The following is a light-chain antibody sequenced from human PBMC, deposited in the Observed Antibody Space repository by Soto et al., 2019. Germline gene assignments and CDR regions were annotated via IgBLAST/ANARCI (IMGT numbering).Light chain of an antibody. CDR2: DVS. V-gene: IGLV2-14*01. CDR3: NSYTTGTPCV. CDR1: TSDVGRYNY. J-gene: IGLJ3*02. Sequence: QSALTQPASVSGSPGQSITISCTGTTSDVGRYNYVSWHQQHPGKAPKLLIFDVSNRPSGVSDRFSGSKSGNTASLTISGLQAEADADYYCNSYTTGTPCVFGGGTKLTVL.